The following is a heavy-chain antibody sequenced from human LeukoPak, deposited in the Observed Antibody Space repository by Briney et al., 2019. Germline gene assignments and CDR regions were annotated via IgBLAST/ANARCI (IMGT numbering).Heavy chain of an antibody. J-gene: IGHJ6*04. V-gene: IGHV3-48*04. D-gene: IGHD3-10*02. CDR2: ISSSSSTI. CDR1: GFTFSSYS. Sequence: GGSLRLSCAASGFTFSSYSMNWVRQTPGKGLEWVSYISSSSSTIYYADSVKGRFTISRDNAKNSLYLQMNSLRAEDTAVYYCAELGITMIGGVWGKGTTVTISS. CDR3: AELGITMIGGV.